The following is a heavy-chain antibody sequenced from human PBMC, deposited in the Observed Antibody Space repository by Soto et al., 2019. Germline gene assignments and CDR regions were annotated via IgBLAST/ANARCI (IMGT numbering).Heavy chain of an antibody. CDR3: ARDPLDPGDGYYYGMDV. J-gene: IGHJ6*02. CDR2: INPNSGGT. Sequence: ASVKVSCKASGYTFTGYYMHWVRQAPGQGLEWMGWINPNSGGTNYAQKFQGWVTMTRDTSISTAYMELSRLRSDDTAVYYCARDPLDPGDGYYYGMDVWGQGTTVTVSS. D-gene: IGHD3-9*01. CDR1: GYTFTGYY. V-gene: IGHV1-2*04.